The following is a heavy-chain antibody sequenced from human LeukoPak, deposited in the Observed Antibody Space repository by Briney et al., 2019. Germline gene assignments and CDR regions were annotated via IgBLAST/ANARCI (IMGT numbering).Heavy chain of an antibody. CDR2: IYTSGST. V-gene: IGHV4-4*09. J-gene: IGHJ6*03. CDR1: GGSISSYY. Sequence: SETLSLACTVSGGSISSYYWSWIRQPPGKGLEWIGYIYTSGSTNYNPSLKSRVTISVDTSKNQFSLKPSSVTAADTAVYYCARHGRDGYNFYYYYYMDVWGKGTTVTVSS. D-gene: IGHD5-24*01. CDR3: ARHGRDGYNFYYYYYMDV.